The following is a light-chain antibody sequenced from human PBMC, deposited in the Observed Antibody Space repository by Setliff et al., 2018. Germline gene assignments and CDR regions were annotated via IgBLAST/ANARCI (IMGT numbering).Light chain of an antibody. V-gene: IGLV2-23*02. CDR1: SSDVGAYDY. CDR2: DVN. J-gene: IGLJ2*01. CDR3: YSYAGGDTYAI. Sequence: QSALTQPASVSGSPGQSITISCSGTSSDVGAYDYVSWYRKHPDKAPKLIIYDVNKRPSGVSNRFSGSKSVNTASLTISGLQAEDEGDYYCYSYAGGDTYAIFGGGTKVTVL.